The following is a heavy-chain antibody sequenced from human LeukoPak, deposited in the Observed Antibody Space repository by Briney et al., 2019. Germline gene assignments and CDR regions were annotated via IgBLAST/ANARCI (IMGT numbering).Heavy chain of an antibody. CDR3: ARRLYLESGAFDI. D-gene: IGHD3-3*01. CDR1: GYSFTSYW. Sequence: GESLKISCKGSGYSFTSYWIGWVRQMPGKGLEWMGIIYPGDSDTRYSPSFQGQVTISADRSANIAYLHWSSLKASDTATYYCARRLYLESGAFDIWGLGTVVTVSS. V-gene: IGHV5-51*01. CDR2: IYPGDSDT. J-gene: IGHJ3*02.